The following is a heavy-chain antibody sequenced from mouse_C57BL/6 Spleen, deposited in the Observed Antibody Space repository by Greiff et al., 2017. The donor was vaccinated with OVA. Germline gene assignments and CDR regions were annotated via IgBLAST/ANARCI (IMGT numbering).Heavy chain of an antibody. J-gene: IGHJ2*01. D-gene: IGHD3-3*01. CDR3: TRESGTGLDY. CDR1: GYTFTDYE. Sequence: QVQLQQSGAELVRPGASVTLSCKASGYTFTDYEMHWVKQTPVHGLEWIGAIDPETGGTAYNQKFKGKAILTADKSSSTAYMELRSLTSEDSAVYYCTRESGTGLDYWGQGTTLTVSS. CDR2: IDPETGGT. V-gene: IGHV1-15*01.